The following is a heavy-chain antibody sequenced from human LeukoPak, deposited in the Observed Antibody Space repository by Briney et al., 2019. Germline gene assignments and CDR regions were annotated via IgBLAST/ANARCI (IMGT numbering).Heavy chain of an antibody. Sequence: GGSLRLSCAASGFTFSSYAMIWVRQAPGKGLEWVSAISGSGGSTYYADSVKGRFTISRDNSKNTLYLQMNSLRAEDTAVYYCAKEGGISTGASSYMDVWGKGTTVTVSS. V-gene: IGHV3-23*01. CDR3: AKEGGISTGASSYMDV. J-gene: IGHJ6*03. D-gene: IGHD6-13*01. CDR2: ISGSGGST. CDR1: GFTFSSYA.